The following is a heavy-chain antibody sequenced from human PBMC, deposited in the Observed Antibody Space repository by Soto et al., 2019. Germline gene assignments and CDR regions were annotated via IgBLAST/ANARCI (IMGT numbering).Heavy chain of an antibody. D-gene: IGHD1-20*01. CDR2: IKQDGDEK. CDR1: GFSFSTYW. J-gene: IGHJ4*02. V-gene: IGHV3-7*01. Sequence: PGGSLRLSCVASGFSFSTYWMSWVRQAPGKGPEWVANIKQDGDEKYYVDSVKGRFTISRDNAKNSLYLQMNSLRAEDTAVYYCARDKITGSSLFDSWGQGTLVTVSS. CDR3: ARDKITGSSLFDS.